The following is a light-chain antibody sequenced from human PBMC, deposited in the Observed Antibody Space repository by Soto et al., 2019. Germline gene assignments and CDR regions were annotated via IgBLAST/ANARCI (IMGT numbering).Light chain of an antibody. CDR2: GAS. Sequence: EIVLPQSPGTLSLSPGERATLSCRASQSVSSSYLAWYQQKPGQAPRLLIYGASSRATGIPDRFSGSGSGKDLNVTISRLEPEDFAVYYFQKYGRSPPWTFGQGTKGEIK. J-gene: IGKJ1*01. CDR1: QSVSSSY. V-gene: IGKV3-20*01. CDR3: QKYGRSPPWT.